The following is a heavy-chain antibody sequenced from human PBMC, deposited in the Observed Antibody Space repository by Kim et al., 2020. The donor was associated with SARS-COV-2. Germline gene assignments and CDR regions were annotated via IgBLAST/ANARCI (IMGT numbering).Heavy chain of an antibody. CDR3: ASAYKKLRWFGDVFDPIWFDR. CDR2: IYYGGST. V-gene: IGHV4-31*03. CDR1: GGSITSASYS. Sequence: SETLSLTCTVSGGSITSASYSWNWIRQHPGKGLEWIGYIYYGGSTYHNPSLKSRTSLSLDTSKNQFSLRLTSVTAADTAVYYCASAYKKLRWFGDVFDPIWFDRWGQGTLVTISS. D-gene: IGHD3-10*01. J-gene: IGHJ5*02.